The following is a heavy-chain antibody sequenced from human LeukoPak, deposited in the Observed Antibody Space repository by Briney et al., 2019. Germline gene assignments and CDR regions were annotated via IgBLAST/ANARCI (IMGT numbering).Heavy chain of an antibody. Sequence: GGPLRLSCAASGFIFSNYEMNWVRQTPGKGLEWVSYISDHAKSRNYVDSVKGRFTISRDNAKNSLFLQMNSLRVEDTAVYFCARARIAAPLLDYWGQGTVVTVSS. CDR3: ARARIAAPLLDY. CDR1: GFIFSNYE. CDR2: ISDHAKSR. J-gene: IGHJ4*02. V-gene: IGHV3-48*03. D-gene: IGHD6-13*01.